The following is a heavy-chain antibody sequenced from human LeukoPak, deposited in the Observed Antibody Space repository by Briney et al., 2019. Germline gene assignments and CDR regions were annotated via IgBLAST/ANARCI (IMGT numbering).Heavy chain of an antibody. CDR2: INPNSGGT. Sequence: ASVKVSCKASGYTFTGYYMHWVRQAPGQGLAWMGWINPNSGGTNYAQKFQGWVTMTRDTSISTAYMELSRLRSDDTAVYYCARAAEPDWFDPWGQGTLVTVSS. CDR1: GYTFTGYY. D-gene: IGHD1-26*01. V-gene: IGHV1-2*04. J-gene: IGHJ5*02. CDR3: ARAAEPDWFDP.